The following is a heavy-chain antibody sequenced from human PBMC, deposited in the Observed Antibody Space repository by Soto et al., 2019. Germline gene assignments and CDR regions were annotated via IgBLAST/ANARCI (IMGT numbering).Heavy chain of an antibody. Sequence: GASVKVSCKASGLTLISSAIQWVRQARGQRLEWIGWIVVGSGNANYAQKFQERVTITRDMSTSTVYMEVNSLRSEDTAVYYCGAWSYSIGYHSVPRAFVIWG. D-gene: IGHD3-22*01. J-gene: IGHJ3*02. CDR2: IVVGSGNA. CDR1: GLTLISSA. V-gene: IGHV1-58*02. CDR3: GAWSYSIGYHSVPRAFVI.